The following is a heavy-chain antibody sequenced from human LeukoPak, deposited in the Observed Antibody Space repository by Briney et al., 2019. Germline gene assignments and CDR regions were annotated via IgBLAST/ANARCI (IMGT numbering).Heavy chain of an antibody. D-gene: IGHD3-10*01. CDR1: GFTFDDYA. J-gene: IGHJ5*02. CDR3: AKGHPYGSGWGDWFDP. V-gene: IGHV3-9*01. Sequence: PGRSLRLSCAASGFTFDDYAMHWVRQAPGKGLEWVSGISWNSGRTGYADSVKGRFTISRDSAKNSLYLQMNSLRAEDTALYYCAKGHPYGSGWGDWFDPWGQGTLVTVSS. CDR2: ISWNSGRT.